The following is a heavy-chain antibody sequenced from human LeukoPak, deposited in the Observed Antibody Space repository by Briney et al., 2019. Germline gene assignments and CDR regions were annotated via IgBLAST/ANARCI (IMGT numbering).Heavy chain of an antibody. Sequence: SETLSLTCTVSGGSISSSSYYWGWIRQPPGKGLEWIGSIYYSGSTYYNPSLKSRVTISVDTSKNQFSLKLSSVTAADTAVYYCARLKTPLYYDTGSLLLFDYWGQGTLVTVSS. J-gene: IGHJ4*02. CDR1: GGSISSSSYY. D-gene: IGHD3-22*01. V-gene: IGHV4-39*01. CDR3: ARLKTPLYYDTGSLLLFDY. CDR2: IYYSGST.